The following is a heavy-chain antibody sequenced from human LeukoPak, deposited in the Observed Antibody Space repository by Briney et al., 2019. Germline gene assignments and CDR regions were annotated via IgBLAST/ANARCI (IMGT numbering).Heavy chain of an antibody. V-gene: IGHV3-7*01. Sequence: PGGSLRLSCAVFGFTFSSYAMHWVRQAPGKGLEWVASIDEHGFKTYYAASVTGRFTISKDTAKNSLDLQMNSLRAEDTAVYYCARDGITCTRDYWGQGALVTVSS. CDR3: ARDGITCTRDY. CDR1: GFTFSSYA. D-gene: IGHD1-7*01. CDR2: IDEHGFKT. J-gene: IGHJ4*02.